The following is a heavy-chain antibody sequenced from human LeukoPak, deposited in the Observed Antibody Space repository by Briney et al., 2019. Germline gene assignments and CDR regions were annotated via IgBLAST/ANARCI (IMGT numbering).Heavy chain of an antibody. CDR3: ARGKIGAFGELLDYFDY. Sequence: ASVKVSCKASGYTFTSYAMNWVRQAPGQGLEWMGWINTYTGNPTYAQGFTGRFVFSLDTSVSTAYLQISSLKAEDTAVYYCARGKIGAFGELLDYFDYWGQGTLVTVSS. V-gene: IGHV7-4-1*02. J-gene: IGHJ4*02. CDR1: GYTFTSYA. CDR2: INTYTGNP. D-gene: IGHD3-10*01.